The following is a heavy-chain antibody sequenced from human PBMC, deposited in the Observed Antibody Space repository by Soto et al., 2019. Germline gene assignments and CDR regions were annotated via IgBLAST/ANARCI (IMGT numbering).Heavy chain of an antibody. CDR1: GFTFSNYA. V-gene: IGHV3-23*01. CDR2: ISGSGVST. D-gene: IGHD1-1*01. J-gene: IGHJ4*02. Sequence: EVQLLESGGGLVLPGGSLRLSCAASGFTFSNYAMAWVRQAPGKGLEWVSGISGSGVSTYYADSVKGRFTISRDNSKNTVYLQMSSLRAEDTAVYYCAKDLRATGSGYWGQGTLVTVSS. CDR3: AKDLRATGSGY.